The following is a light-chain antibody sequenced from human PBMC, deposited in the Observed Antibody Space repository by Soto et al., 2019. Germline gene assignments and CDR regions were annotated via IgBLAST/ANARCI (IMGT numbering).Light chain of an antibody. CDR1: QTISSS. Sequence: EIVLTQSPGTLSLSPGETATLSCKASQTISSSVAWYQQKPGQSPSLLIFSTSTRAPGVPDRFSGGGSGADFTLTISRLEPEDFAVHYCLQYGSSTTFGGGTKV. V-gene: IGKV3-20*01. J-gene: IGKJ4*01. CDR3: LQYGSSTT. CDR2: STS.